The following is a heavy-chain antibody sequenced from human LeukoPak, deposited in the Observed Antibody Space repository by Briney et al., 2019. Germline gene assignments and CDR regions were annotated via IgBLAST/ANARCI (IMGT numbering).Heavy chain of an antibody. CDR1: GGSFSGYY. CDR2: INHSGST. CDR3: ARPKRDILTGYFNPRGAFDI. Sequence: PSETLPLTCAVYGGSFSGYYWSWIRQPPGKGLEWIGEINHSGSTNYNPSLKSRVTISVDTSKNQFSLKLSSVTAADTAVYYCARPKRDILTGYFNPRGAFDIWGQGTMVTVSS. V-gene: IGHV4-34*01. J-gene: IGHJ3*02. D-gene: IGHD3-9*01.